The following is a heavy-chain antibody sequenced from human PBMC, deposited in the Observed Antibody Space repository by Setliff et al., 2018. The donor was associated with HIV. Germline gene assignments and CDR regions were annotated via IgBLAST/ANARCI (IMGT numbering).Heavy chain of an antibody. CDR1: EYMILAYK. Sequence: ASVKVSCKAIEYMILAYKMNWVRQAPGQGLEWIGRISPNNGAAEYAPKFQGRVIMTLDTSISTAYLEIPRLTSDDAAVYYCARPRVFDSFDVWGQGTMVTVSS. CDR2: ISPNNGAA. V-gene: IGHV1-2*06. J-gene: IGHJ3*01. CDR3: ARPRVFDSFDV.